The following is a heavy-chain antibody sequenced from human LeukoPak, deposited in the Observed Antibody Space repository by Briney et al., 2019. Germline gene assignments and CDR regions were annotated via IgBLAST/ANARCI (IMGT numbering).Heavy chain of an antibody. Sequence: GGSLRLSCAASGFTFSSYSMNWVRQAPGKGLEWVSYISSSSSTIYYADSVKGRFTISRDNAKNSLYLQMNSLRAEDTAVYYCARVPPYCTNGVCYTTRDYWGQGTLVTVSS. CDR3: ARVPPYCTNGVCYTTRDY. V-gene: IGHV3-48*01. J-gene: IGHJ4*02. CDR1: GFTFSSYS. CDR2: ISSSSSTI. D-gene: IGHD2-8*01.